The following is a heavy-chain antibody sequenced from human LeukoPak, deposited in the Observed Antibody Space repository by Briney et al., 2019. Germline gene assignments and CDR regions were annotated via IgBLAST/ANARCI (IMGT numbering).Heavy chain of an antibody. CDR2: INHSGST. J-gene: IGHJ4*02. D-gene: IGHD5-18*01. Sequence: SETLSLTCAVYGGSFSGYYWSWICQPPGKGREWIGEINHSGSTNYNPSLKRRVTISVETSKKQFSLKRSSVTAADTAVYYCARGSVRIRPRYFDYWGQGTLVTVSS. CDR3: ARGSVRIRPRYFDY. V-gene: IGHV4-34*01. CDR1: GGSFSGYY.